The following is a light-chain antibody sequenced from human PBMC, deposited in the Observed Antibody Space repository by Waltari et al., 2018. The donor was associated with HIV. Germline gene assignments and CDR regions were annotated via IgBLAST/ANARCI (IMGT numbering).Light chain of an antibody. Sequence: DIQLTQSPSFLSASVGDRVNITCRASQGINHFLAWYQEKPGKAPKLLIYSTSTLYSGVPSRFSGSGSGTEFTLTISSLQPEDFATYYCQQVNRSPLTFGGGTKVEIK. V-gene: IGKV1-9*01. J-gene: IGKJ4*01. CDR1: QGINHF. CDR2: STS. CDR3: QQVNRSPLT.